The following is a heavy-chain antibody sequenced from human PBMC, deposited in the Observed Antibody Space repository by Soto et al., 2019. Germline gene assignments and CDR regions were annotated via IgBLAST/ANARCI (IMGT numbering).Heavy chain of an antibody. Sequence: PGGSLRLSCAASGFTFSSYAMSWVRQAPGKGLEWVSAISGSGGSTYYADSVKGRFTISRDNSKNTLYLQMNSLRAEDTAVYYCANHNYDFWSGPIYDYGMDVWGQGTTVTVSS. CDR3: ANHNYDFWSGPIYDYGMDV. J-gene: IGHJ6*02. D-gene: IGHD3-3*01. CDR1: GFTFSSYA. V-gene: IGHV3-23*01. CDR2: ISGSGGST.